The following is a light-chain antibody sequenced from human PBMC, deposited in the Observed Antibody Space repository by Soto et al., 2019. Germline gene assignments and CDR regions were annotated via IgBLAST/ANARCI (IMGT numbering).Light chain of an antibody. CDR3: QQYSSSPLT. CDR2: GAS. J-gene: IGKJ4*01. V-gene: IGKV3-20*01. CDR1: QSVSSNY. Sequence: EIVLTQSPDTLSLSPGERATLSCRASQSVSSNYLAWYQQKPGQAPRLLISGASSRPTGLPDRFSGGGSGTDFTLTISRLEPEDFAVYYCQQYSSSPLTFGGGTKVAIK.